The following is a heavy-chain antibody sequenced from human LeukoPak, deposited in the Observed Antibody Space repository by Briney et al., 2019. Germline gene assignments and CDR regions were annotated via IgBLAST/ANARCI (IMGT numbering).Heavy chain of an antibody. Sequence: GGSLRLSCAASGFTFSNVWMNWIRQAPGKGLEWVAVISYDGSNKYYADSVKGRFTISRDNSKNTLYLQMNSLRAEDTAVYYCARDGGYSGYDTNFDYWGQGTLVTVSS. V-gene: IGHV3-30-3*01. D-gene: IGHD5-12*01. J-gene: IGHJ4*02. CDR2: ISYDGSNK. CDR3: ARDGGYSGYDTNFDY. CDR1: GFTFSNVW.